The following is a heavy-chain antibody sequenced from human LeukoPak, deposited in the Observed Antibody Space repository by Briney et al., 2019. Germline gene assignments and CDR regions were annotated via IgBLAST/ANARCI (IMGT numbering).Heavy chain of an antibody. V-gene: IGHV3-48*03. D-gene: IGHD2-15*01. CDR1: GFTFSSYE. CDR2: ISSSGSTI. CDR3: ARDSYCSGGSCYSYNWFDP. J-gene: IGHJ5*02. Sequence: GGSLRLSCAASGFTFSSYEMNWVRQAPGKGLEWVSYISSSGSTIYYADSVKGRFTISRDNSKNTLYLQMNSLRAEDTAVYYCARDSYCSGGSCYSYNWFDPWGQGTLVTVSS.